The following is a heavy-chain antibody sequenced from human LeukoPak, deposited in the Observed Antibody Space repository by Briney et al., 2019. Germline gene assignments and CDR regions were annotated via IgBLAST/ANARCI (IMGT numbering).Heavy chain of an antibody. CDR2: IYYSGST. J-gene: IGHJ4*02. Sequence: SETLSLTCAVYGGSFSGYYWSWIRQPPGKGLEWIGYIYYSGSTYYNPSLKSRVTISVDTSKNQFSLKLSSVTAADTAVYYCARESPYDSSGLWGQGTLVTVSS. CDR3: ARESPYDSSGL. V-gene: IGHV4-30-4*08. CDR1: GGSFSGYY. D-gene: IGHD3-22*01.